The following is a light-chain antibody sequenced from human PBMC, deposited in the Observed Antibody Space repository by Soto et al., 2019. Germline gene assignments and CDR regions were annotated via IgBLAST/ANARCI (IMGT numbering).Light chain of an antibody. CDR3: QQYNNWPRAT. V-gene: IGKV3-15*01. CDR2: GAS. J-gene: IGKJ4*01. CDR1: QSVSSN. Sequence: MLMTRSPATLSVSRLERATVSFSSSQSVSSNLAWYQQKPGQAPRLLIYGASSRATGFPARFSGSGSGTEFNLTISSLQSEDFGVYYCQQYNNWPRATFGGGTKVDIK.